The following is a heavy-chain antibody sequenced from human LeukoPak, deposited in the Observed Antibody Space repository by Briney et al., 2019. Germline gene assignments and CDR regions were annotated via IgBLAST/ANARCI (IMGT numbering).Heavy chain of an antibody. D-gene: IGHD3-3*01. CDR2: IYYSGST. CDR1: GGSISSGGYY. V-gene: IGHV4-31*03. CDR3: ARHRGGPYYDFWSGYYRSLLDAFDI. J-gene: IGHJ3*02. Sequence: SETLSLTCTVSGGSISSGGYYWSWIRQHPGKGLEWIGYIYYSGSTYYNPSLKSRVTISVDTSKNQFSLKLSSVTAADTAVYYCARHRGGPYYDFWSGYYRSLLDAFDIWGQGTMVTVSS.